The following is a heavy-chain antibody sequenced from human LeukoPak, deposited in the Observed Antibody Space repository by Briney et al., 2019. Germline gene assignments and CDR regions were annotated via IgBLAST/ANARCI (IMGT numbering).Heavy chain of an antibody. J-gene: IGHJ4*02. CDR2: IRSKANSYAT. Sequence: PGGSLRLSCAASGFTFSGSAMHWVRQASGKGLEWVGRIRSKANSYATAYAASVKGRFTISRDDSKNTAYPQMHSLKTEDTAVYYCTRPVVGATKDFDYWGQGTLVTVSS. CDR1: GFTFSGSA. CDR3: TRPVVGATKDFDY. V-gene: IGHV3-73*01. D-gene: IGHD1-26*01.